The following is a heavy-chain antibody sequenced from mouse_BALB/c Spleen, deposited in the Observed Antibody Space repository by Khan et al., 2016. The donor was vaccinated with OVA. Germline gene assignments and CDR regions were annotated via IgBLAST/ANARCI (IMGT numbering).Heavy chain of an antibody. J-gene: IGHJ2*01. CDR2: INKIGST. D-gene: IGHD1-1*01. CDR1: GYSITSDYA. V-gene: IGHV3-2*02. CDR3: ARDDYGSSYFDY. Sequence: EVQLQESGPGLVKPSQSLSLTCTVTGYSITSDYAWNWIRQFPGRKLAWMAYINKIGSTSYTLSLKSRISATRDTPQNQFYLQVNSVTTGDAATKYWARDDYGSSYFDYWGQGTTLTVTS.